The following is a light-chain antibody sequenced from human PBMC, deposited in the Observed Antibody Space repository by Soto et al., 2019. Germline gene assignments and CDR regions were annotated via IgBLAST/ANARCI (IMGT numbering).Light chain of an antibody. V-gene: IGLV1-44*01. CDR3: AAWDDSLNAYV. CDR2: NND. J-gene: IGLJ1*01. Sequence: SVLTQPPSASGTPGQRVTISCSGGDSNIGPNTVNWYRQVPGTAPKLLIHNNDQRPSGVPDRISGSKSGTSASLAISGLHSDDEADYYCAAWDDSLNAYVFGIGTKVTGL. CDR1: DSNIGPNT.